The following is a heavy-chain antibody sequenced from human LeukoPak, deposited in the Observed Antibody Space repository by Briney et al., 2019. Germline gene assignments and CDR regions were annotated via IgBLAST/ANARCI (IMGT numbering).Heavy chain of an antibody. J-gene: IGHJ6*03. Sequence: ASVKVSCKASGYTFTSYDINWVRQATGQGLEWMGWISAYNGNTNYAQKLQGRVTMTTDTSTSTAYMELRSLRSDDTAVYYCARDGVKYQLLFYYYYYMDVWGKGTTVTVSS. CDR3: ARDGVKYQLLFYYYYYMDV. V-gene: IGHV1-18*01. CDR1: GYTFTSYD. CDR2: ISAYNGNT. D-gene: IGHD2-2*01.